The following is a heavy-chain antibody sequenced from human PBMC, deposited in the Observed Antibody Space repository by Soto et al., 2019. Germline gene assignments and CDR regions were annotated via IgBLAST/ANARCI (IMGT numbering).Heavy chain of an antibody. CDR2: ISYDGSNK. D-gene: IGHD6-19*01. V-gene: IGHV3-30*18. CDR1: GFTFSSCG. J-gene: IGHJ3*02. Sequence: GGSLRLSCAASGFTFSSCGMHWVRQAPGKGLEWVAVISYDGSNKYYADSVKGRFTISRDNSKNTLYLQMNSLRAEDTAVYYCAKGDRKQWLVVAFDIWGQGTMVTVSS. CDR3: AKGDRKQWLVVAFDI.